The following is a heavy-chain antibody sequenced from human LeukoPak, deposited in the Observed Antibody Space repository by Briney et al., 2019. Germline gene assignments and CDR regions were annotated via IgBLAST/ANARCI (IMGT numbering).Heavy chain of an antibody. CDR1: GFTFSSYA. CDR3: ASDPYYDSSGYPNWFDP. V-gene: IGHV3-23*01. Sequence: PGGSLRLSCAASGFTFSSYAMSWVRQAPGKGLEWVSAISGSGGSTYYADSVKGRFTISRDNSKNTLYLQMNSLRAEDTAVYYCASDPYYDSSGYPNWFDPWGQGTLVTVSS. J-gene: IGHJ5*02. CDR2: ISGSGGST. D-gene: IGHD3-22*01.